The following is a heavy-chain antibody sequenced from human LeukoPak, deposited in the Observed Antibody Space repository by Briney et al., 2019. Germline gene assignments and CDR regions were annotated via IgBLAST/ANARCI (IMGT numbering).Heavy chain of an antibody. V-gene: IGHV3-74*01. CDR2: INSDGSST. D-gene: IGHD3-22*01. CDR1: GFTFSSYW. J-gene: IGHJ3*02. Sequence: GGSLRLSCAASGFTFSSYWMHWVRQAPGEGLVWVSRINSDGSSTSYADSVKGRFTISRDNAKNTLYLQMNSLRAEDTAVYYCASNEVVVTASHDAFDIWGQGTMVTVSS. CDR3: ASNEVVVTASHDAFDI.